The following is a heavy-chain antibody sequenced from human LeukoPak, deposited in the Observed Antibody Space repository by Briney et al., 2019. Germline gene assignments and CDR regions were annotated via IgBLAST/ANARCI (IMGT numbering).Heavy chain of an antibody. CDR1: GFTFSSYA. CDR3: AKDRGTARANYYYGMDV. V-gene: IGHV3-23*01. J-gene: IGHJ6*02. CDR2: ISGSGGST. D-gene: IGHD5-18*01. Sequence: GGSLRLSCAASGFTFSSYAMSWVRQAPGKGLEWVSAISGSGGSTYYADSVKGRFTISRDNSKNTLYLQMNSLRAEDTAVYYCAKDRGTARANYYYGMDVWGQGTTVTVSS.